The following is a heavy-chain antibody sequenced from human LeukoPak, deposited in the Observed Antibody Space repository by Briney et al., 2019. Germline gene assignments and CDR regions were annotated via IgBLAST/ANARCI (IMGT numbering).Heavy chain of an antibody. V-gene: IGHV1-58*01. D-gene: IGHD2-21*01. CDR3: AAMCSPVVIAVDAFDI. CDR1: GFTFTSSA. J-gene: IGHJ3*02. Sequence: GGSVRVSCEASGFTFTSSAVQWVRQARGEGLEWMGWIIVGGGDTNYAQTLQERVTITRHISTSTAYMELTSLRSGDTAVYYCAAMCSPVVIAVDAFDIWPQGTMLTVSS. CDR2: IIVGGGDT.